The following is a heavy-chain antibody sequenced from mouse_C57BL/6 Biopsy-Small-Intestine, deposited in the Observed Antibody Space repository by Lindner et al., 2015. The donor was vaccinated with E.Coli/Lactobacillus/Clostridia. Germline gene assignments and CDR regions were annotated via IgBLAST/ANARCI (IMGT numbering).Heavy chain of an antibody. J-gene: IGHJ2*01. CDR2: ISDGGSYT. Sequence: QLQESGGGLVKPGGSLKLSCAASGFTFSSYAMSWVRQTPEKRLEWVATISDGGSYTYYPDNVKGRFTISRDNAKNNLYLQMSHLKSEDTAMYYCARDHGNCYFDYWGQGTTLTVSS. CDR3: ARDHGNCYFDY. D-gene: IGHD2-1*01. V-gene: IGHV5-4*01. CDR1: GFTFSSYA.